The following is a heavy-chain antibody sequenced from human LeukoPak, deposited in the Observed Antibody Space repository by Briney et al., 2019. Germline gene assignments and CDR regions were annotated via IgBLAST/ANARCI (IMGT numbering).Heavy chain of an antibody. V-gene: IGHV3-30*04. D-gene: IGHD3-3*01. CDR2: ISYDGSNK. Sequence: GGSLRLSCAASGFTFSTYAMHWVRQAPGKGLEWVAVISYDGSNKYYADSVKGRFTISRDNSKNTLSLQMNSLRAEDTAVYYCARDHYGFWSGFFFWDQGTLVTVSS. CDR3: ARDHYGFWSGFFF. J-gene: IGHJ4*02. CDR1: GFTFSTYA.